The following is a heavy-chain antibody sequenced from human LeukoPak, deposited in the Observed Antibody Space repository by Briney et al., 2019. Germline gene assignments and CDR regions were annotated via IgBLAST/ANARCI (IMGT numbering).Heavy chain of an antibody. Sequence: GGSLRLSCAASGFTFRSYAMNWVRQVPGKGLEWVSGISGSGVGTYYADSVKGRFTISRDNSNNTLFLQMNSLRAEDTAVYYCVKGSLYSSGCYDYWGQGTPVSVSA. V-gene: IGHV3-23*01. J-gene: IGHJ4*02. CDR1: GFTFRSYA. D-gene: IGHD6-19*01. CDR3: VKGSLYSSGCYDY. CDR2: ISGSGVGT.